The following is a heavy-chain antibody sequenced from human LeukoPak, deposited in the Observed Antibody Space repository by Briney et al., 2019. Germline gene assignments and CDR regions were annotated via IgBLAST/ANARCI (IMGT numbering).Heavy chain of an antibody. J-gene: IGHJ5*02. CDR3: AKDDTVLMSKLDP. Sequence: QSGGSLRLSCAASGFSVSSNGMHWVRQAPVKGLEWVAGIRFDGGNKYYADSVKGRFTISRDNSKNTLYLQMDSLRAEDTAVYYCAKDDTVLMSKLDPWGQGTLVTVSP. D-gene: IGHD2-8*01. V-gene: IGHV3-30*02. CDR1: GFSVSSNG. CDR2: IRFDGGNK.